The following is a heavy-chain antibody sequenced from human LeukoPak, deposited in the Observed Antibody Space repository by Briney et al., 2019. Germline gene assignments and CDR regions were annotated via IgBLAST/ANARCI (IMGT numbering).Heavy chain of an antibody. J-gene: IGHJ4*02. Sequence: ETLSLTCAVYGGSFSGYHWSWVRQAPGKGLEWVANIKQDGSEKYYVDSVKGRFTISRDNAKNSLYLQMNSLRAEDTAVYYCARGEDLQYSSSWYEVSRHAPPSYYFDYWGQGTLVTVSS. D-gene: IGHD6-13*01. V-gene: IGHV3-7*01. CDR1: GGSFSGYH. CDR3: ARGEDLQYSSSWYEVSRHAPPSYYFDY. CDR2: IKQDGSEK.